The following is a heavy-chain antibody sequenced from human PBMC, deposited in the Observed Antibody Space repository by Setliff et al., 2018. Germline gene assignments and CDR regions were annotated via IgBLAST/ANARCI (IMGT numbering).Heavy chain of an antibody. D-gene: IGHD3-10*01. V-gene: IGHV3-15*01. CDR1: GGSFSGYY. J-gene: IGHJ6*02. CDR2: IKSPANGGAT. CDR3: AAYYGSGKLNYYYGMDV. Sequence: ETLSLTCAVYGGSFSGYYWSWIRQPPGKGLEWVGRIKSPANGGATDYAAPVKGRFTISRDDSKNMVYLQMSSLKIEDTAVYYCAAYYGSGKLNYYYGMDVWGQGTTVTVSS.